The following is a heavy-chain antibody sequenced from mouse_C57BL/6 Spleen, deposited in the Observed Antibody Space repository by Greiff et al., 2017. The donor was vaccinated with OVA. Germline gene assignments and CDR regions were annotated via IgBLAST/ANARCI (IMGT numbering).Heavy chain of an antibody. CDR2: IYPGAGGT. CDR3: ASAGVYYGSTDWYFEV. V-gene: IGHV1-82*01. Sequence: QVHVKQSGPELVKPGASVKISCKASGYAFSGSWMNWVKQRPGKGLEWIGRIYPGAGGTNYNRQFKGKATLTADKSSRTAYMQLRSLTSEYAAVYFCASAGVYYGSTDWYFEVWGTGATVTV. D-gene: IGHD1-1*01. J-gene: IGHJ1*03. CDR1: GYAFSGSW.